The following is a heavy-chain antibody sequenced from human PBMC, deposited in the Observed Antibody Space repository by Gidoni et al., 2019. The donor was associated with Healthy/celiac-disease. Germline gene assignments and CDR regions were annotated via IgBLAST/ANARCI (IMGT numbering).Heavy chain of an antibody. D-gene: IGHD6-13*01. CDR3: ARTSSSWSTFVDY. Sequence: EVQLVESGGGLVQPGGSLRLSCAASGFPVSSNYMSWVRQAPGKGLEWVSVIYSGGSTYYADSVKGRFTISRDNSKNTLYLQMNSLRAEDTAVYYCARTSSSWSTFVDYWGQGTLVTVSS. V-gene: IGHV3-66*01. J-gene: IGHJ4*02. CDR1: GFPVSSNY. CDR2: IYSGGST.